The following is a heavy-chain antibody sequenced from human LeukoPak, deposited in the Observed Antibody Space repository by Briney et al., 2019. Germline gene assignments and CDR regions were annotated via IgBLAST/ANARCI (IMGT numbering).Heavy chain of an antibody. V-gene: IGHV3-7*03. D-gene: IGHD3-10*01. CDR3: ARGHVLLWFGEFHY. J-gene: IGHJ4*02. CDR1: GFTFSSYW. CDR2: IKQDGSEK. Sequence: PGGSLRLSCAASGFTFSSYWMSWVRQAPGKALEWVANIKQDGSEKYYVDSVKGRFTISRDNAKNSLYLQMNSLRAEDTAVYYCARGHVLLWFGEFHYWGQGTLVTVSS.